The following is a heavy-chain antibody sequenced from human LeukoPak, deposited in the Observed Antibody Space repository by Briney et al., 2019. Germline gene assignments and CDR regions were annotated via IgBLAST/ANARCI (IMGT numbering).Heavy chain of an antibody. D-gene: IGHD6-19*01. J-gene: IGHJ4*02. Sequence: SETLSLTCTVSGGSNSSSSYYWGWIRQPPGKGLEWIGSIYYSGSTYYNPSLKSRVTISVDTSKNQFSLKLSSVTAADTAVYYCARARIAVAGPYGYWGQGTLVTVSS. CDR3: ARARIAVAGPYGY. V-gene: IGHV4-39*01. CDR1: GGSNSSSSYY. CDR2: IYYSGST.